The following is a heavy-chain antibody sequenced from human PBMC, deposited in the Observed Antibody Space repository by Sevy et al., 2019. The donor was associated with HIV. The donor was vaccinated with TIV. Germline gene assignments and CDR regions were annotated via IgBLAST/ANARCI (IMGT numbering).Heavy chain of an antibody. V-gene: IGHV3-53*01. CDR1: GFTVSNNY. Sequence: GGSLRLSCAVSGFTVSNNYMTWVRQAPGKGLEWVSVIYSGGRTEDADSVKGRFSISRDNSKNTLYLQMNSLSVEDTAVYYCGRAGQYYYGSGNYSYGWGQGTLVTVSS. J-gene: IGHJ4*02. CDR2: IYSGGRT. CDR3: GRAGQYYYGSGNYSYG. D-gene: IGHD3-10*01.